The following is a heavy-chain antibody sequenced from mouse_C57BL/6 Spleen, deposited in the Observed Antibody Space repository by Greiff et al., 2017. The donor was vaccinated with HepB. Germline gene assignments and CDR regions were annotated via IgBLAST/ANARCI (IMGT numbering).Heavy chain of an antibody. D-gene: IGHD2-4*01. Sequence: EVKLVESGGGLVQPGGSLKLSCAASGFTFSDYGMAWVRQAPRKGPEWVAFISNLAYSIYYADTVTGRFTISRENAKNTLYLEMSSLRSEDTAMYYCARHLYDYDVVMGYAMDYWGQGTSVTVSS. CDR1: GFTFSDYG. CDR3: ARHLYDYDVVMGYAMDY. V-gene: IGHV5-15*01. CDR2: ISNLAYSI. J-gene: IGHJ4*01.